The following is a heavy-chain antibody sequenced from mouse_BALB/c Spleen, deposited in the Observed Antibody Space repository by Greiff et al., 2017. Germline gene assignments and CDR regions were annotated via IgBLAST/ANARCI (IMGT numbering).Heavy chain of an antibody. CDR1: GYAFTNYW. D-gene: IGHD2-4*01. CDR2: IYPGSGNT. CDR3: ARMDDYDMDAMDY. Sequence: VQLVESGAELVRPGTSVKISCKASGYAFTNYWLGWVKQRPGHGLEWIGDIYPGSGNTYYNEKFKGKATLTADKSSSTAYMQLSSLTSEDSAVYFCARMDDYDMDAMDYWGQGTSVTVSS. J-gene: IGHJ4*01. V-gene: IGHV1-63*01.